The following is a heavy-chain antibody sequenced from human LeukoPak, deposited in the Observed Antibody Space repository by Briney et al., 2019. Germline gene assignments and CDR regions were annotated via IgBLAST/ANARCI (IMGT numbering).Heavy chain of an antibody. D-gene: IGHD2-2*01. CDR2: VSADSVNT. CDR1: GYTFSNYG. J-gene: IGHJ5*02. Sequence: ASVKVSCKASGYTFSNYGVTWVRQAPGHGLEWMGWVSADSVNTNYVQKFQGRVTMTTDISTSTAYMELRNLRSDDTAVYYCAREIGPYCSSTSCSGWFDPWGQGTLVTVSS. V-gene: IGHV1-18*01. CDR3: AREIGPYCSSTSCSGWFDP.